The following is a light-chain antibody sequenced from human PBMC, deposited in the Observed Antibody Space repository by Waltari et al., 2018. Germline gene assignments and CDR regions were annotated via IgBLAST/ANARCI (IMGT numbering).Light chain of an antibody. Sequence: QSALTQPRSVSGSPGQSVTISCTGTSSNVGGHNSVSWYQQHPGKAPKLMLYDVSKRPSGVPDRFSGSKSGNTASLTISGLQAEDEADYYCCSYAGSYTYVFGTGTKVTVL. CDR3: CSYAGSYTYV. CDR1: SSNVGGHNS. J-gene: IGLJ1*01. V-gene: IGLV2-11*01. CDR2: DVS.